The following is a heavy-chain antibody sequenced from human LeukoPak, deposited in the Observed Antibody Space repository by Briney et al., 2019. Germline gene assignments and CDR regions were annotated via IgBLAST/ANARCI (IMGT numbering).Heavy chain of an antibody. CDR3: AKSHYYGSGSYDY. Sequence: GGSLRLSCAASGFTFSSYAMSWVRQAPGKGLEWVSTRGSSTYYAGSVKGRFTLSRDNSKNTLYLQMNSLRAEDTAVYYCAKSHYYGSGSYDYWGQGTLVTVSS. J-gene: IGHJ4*02. CDR1: GFTFSSYA. CDR2: RGSST. D-gene: IGHD3-10*01. V-gene: IGHV3-23*01.